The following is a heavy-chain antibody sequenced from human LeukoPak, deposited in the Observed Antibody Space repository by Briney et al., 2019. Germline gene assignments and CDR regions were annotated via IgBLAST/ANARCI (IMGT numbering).Heavy chain of an antibody. D-gene: IGHD2/OR15-2a*01. Sequence: SCKASGYTFTIYDINWVRQAPGKGLEWVSSISSSSSYIYYADSVKGRFTIFRDNAKNSLYLQMNRLRAEDTAVYYCARDSFYKLGDAFDIWGQGTMVTVSS. CDR2: ISSSSSYI. CDR1: GYTFTIYD. CDR3: ARDSFYKLGDAFDI. J-gene: IGHJ3*02. V-gene: IGHV3-21*01.